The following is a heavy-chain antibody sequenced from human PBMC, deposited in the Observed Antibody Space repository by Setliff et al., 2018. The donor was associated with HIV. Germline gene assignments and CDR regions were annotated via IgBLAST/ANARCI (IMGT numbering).Heavy chain of an antibody. V-gene: IGHV3-23*03. D-gene: IGHD6-25*01. CDR1: GILLTDHA. Sequence: HPGGSLRLSCAVSGILLTDHAMTWVRQAPGKGPEWVSFVHSAENTTVYADSVKGRFTIFRDNSKKMLYLQMSSLRVEDTAVYYCAKPAGPSTWYFDLWGRGALVTVSS. J-gene: IGHJ2*01. CDR2: VHSAENTT. CDR3: AKPAGPSTWYFDL.